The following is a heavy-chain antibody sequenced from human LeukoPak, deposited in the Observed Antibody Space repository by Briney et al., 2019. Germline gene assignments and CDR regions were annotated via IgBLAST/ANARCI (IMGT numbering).Heavy chain of an antibody. Sequence: KPSDTLSLTCTVSGGSITSYYWSWIRQPPGKGLEWIGYIYYSGTTNYNPSLKSRVTMSVDTSKNQFSLKLSSVTAADTAVYYCARDRSSGAFDIWGQGTMVTVSS. CDR3: ARDRSSGAFDI. V-gene: IGHV4-59*01. CDR1: GGSITSYY. D-gene: IGHD7-27*01. J-gene: IGHJ3*02. CDR2: IYYSGTT.